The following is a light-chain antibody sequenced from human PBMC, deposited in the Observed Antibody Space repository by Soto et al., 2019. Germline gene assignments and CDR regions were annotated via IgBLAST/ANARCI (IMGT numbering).Light chain of an antibody. CDR1: QAIRND. CDR2: AAS. CDR3: QQSDSIPIT. V-gene: IGKV1-17*01. J-gene: IGKJ5*01. Sequence: DIQMTQSPSSLSASVGDRVTITCRASQAIRNDLGWYQQKPAKAPKRLIYAASSLQSGVPSRFSGSGSGTDFTLAISSLQPEDFATYYCQQSDSIPITFGQGTRLEIK.